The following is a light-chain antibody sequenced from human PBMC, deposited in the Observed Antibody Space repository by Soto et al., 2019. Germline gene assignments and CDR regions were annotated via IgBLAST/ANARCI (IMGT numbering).Light chain of an antibody. CDR2: KAS. CDR1: QSISSW. Sequence: DLQMTHSPSTLSAYVGDRVTITCRASQSISSWLAWYQQKPGKAPKLLIYKASSLESGVPSRFSGSGSGTEFTLTISSLQPDDFATYYCQQYNSYTWTFGQGTKVDIK. CDR3: QQYNSYTWT. J-gene: IGKJ1*01. V-gene: IGKV1-5*03.